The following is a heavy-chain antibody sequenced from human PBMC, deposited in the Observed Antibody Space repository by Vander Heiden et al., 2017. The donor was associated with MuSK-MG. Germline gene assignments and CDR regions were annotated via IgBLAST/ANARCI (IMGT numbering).Heavy chain of an antibody. V-gene: IGHV1-2*02. CDR2: INPNTGGT. CDR3: ARLKHRGFGGLGARYAMDV. J-gene: IGHJ6*02. CDR1: GYTFTGYY. Sequence: QVQLVQSGAEAMTHGASVKVSCKASGYTFTGYYIHWVRQAPGQGLEWMGRINPNTGGTNYTQRFDGRVTMTSDTSISTAYMELSSLRSDDTAVYYCARLKHRGFGGLGARYAMDVWGQGTTVTVSS. D-gene: IGHD3-10*01.